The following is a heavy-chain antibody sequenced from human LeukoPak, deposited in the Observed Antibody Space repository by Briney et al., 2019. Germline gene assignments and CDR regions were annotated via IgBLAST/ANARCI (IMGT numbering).Heavy chain of an antibody. CDR1: GFASSSYE. CDR2: ISSGSTI. Sequence: GGSLRLSCAASGFASSSYEMNWVRQAPGKGLEWVSYISSGSTIYDADSVKGRFTISRDNAKNSLYLQMNSLRAEDTAVYYCARESIAVAGAPFDYWGQGTLVTVSS. V-gene: IGHV3-48*03. D-gene: IGHD6-19*01. CDR3: ARESIAVAGAPFDY. J-gene: IGHJ4*02.